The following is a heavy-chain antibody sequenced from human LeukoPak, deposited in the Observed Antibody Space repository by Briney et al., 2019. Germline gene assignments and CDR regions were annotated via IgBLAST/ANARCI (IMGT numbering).Heavy chain of an antibody. D-gene: IGHD1-26*01. CDR1: GYTFTHYA. CDR3: ARTWNFRIVGVMRRDYGMDV. J-gene: IGHJ6*02. V-gene: IGHV1-3*01. Sequence: ASVKVSCKASGYTFTHYAMHWVRQAPGQRLEWMGWINVDNGNTEYSQKFQGRVTITRDTSASTAYMELSSLRSEDTAVYFCARTWNFRIVGVMRRDYGMDVWGQGTTVTVSS. CDR2: INVDNGNT.